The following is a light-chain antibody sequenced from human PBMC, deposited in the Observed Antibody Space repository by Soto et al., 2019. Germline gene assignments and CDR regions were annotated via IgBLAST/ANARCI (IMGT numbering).Light chain of an antibody. CDR1: QSVSSSY. Sequence: EVVLTQSPVTLSLSPGERATLSCRASQSVSSSYLAWYQQKPGQAPRLLIYGASSRATGIPDRFSGSESRTDFTLTISRLEPEDFAVYYCQQYDTSIWAYTFGQGTKLEIK. CDR2: GAS. J-gene: IGKJ2*01. V-gene: IGKV3-20*01. CDR3: QQYDTSIWAYT.